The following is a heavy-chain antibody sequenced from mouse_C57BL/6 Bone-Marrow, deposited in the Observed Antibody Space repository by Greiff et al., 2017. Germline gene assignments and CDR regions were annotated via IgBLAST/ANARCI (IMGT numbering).Heavy chain of an antibody. CDR3: TTPFTTVVANYAMDY. Sequence: VQLQQSGAELVRPGASVKLSYTASGFNIKDDYMHWVKQRPEQGLEWIGWIDPENGDTEYASKFQGKATITADTSSNTAYLQLSSLTSEDTAVYYCTTPFTTVVANYAMDYWGQGTSVTVSS. V-gene: IGHV14-4*01. D-gene: IGHD1-1*01. J-gene: IGHJ4*01. CDR2: IDPENGDT. CDR1: GFNIKDDY.